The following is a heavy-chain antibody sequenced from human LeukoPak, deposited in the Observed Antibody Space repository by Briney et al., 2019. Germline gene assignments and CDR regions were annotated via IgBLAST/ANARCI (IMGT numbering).Heavy chain of an antibody. CDR3: ARGHDYFDY. Sequence: SQILSLTCTVSGGSISSGSYYWSWIRQPAGKGLEWIGRIYTSGSTNYNPSLKSRVTISVDTSKNQFSLNLSSVTAADTAVFYCARGHDYFDYWGQGTLVTVSS. V-gene: IGHV4-61*02. CDR2: IYTSGST. CDR1: GGSISSGSYY. J-gene: IGHJ4*02.